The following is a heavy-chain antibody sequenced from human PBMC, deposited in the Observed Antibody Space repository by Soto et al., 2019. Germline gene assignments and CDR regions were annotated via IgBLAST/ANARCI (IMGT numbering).Heavy chain of an antibody. CDR2: INHSGST. J-gene: IGHJ5*02. CDR1: GGSFSGYY. CDR3: ARQGRYSSSWYRDWFDP. V-gene: IGHV4-34*01. Sequence: PSETLSLTCAVYGGSFSGYYWSWIRQPPGKGLEWIGEINHSGSTNYNPSLKSRVTISVDTSKNQFSLKLSSVTPADTAVYYCARQGRYSSSWYRDWFDPWGQGTLVTVSS. D-gene: IGHD6-13*01.